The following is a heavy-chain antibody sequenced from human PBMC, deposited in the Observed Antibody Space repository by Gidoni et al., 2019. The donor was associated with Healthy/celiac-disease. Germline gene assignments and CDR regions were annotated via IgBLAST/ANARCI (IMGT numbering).Heavy chain of an antibody. CDR2: IWYDGSNK. Sequence: QVQLVESGGGVVQPGRSLRPSCAAAGFPFHSYGMHWVRQAPGKGLEWVAVIWYDGSNKYYADSVKGRFTISRDNSKNTLYLQMNSLRAEDTAVYYCARDDYDSSGYYLLDYWGQGTLVTVSS. CDR3: ARDDYDSSGYYLLDY. CDR1: GFPFHSYG. V-gene: IGHV3-33*01. D-gene: IGHD3-22*01. J-gene: IGHJ4*02.